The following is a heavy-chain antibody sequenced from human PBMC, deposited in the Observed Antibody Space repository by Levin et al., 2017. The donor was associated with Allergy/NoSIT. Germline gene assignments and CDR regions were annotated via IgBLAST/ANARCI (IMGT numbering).Heavy chain of an antibody. CDR3: VAHYYDISGYN. J-gene: IGHJ4*02. CDR1: GGSIRSYY. CDR2: IYYSGTT. V-gene: IGHV4-59*01. D-gene: IGHD3-22*01. Sequence: SQTLSLTCTVSGGSIRSYYWSWIRQPPGKGLEWIGYIYYSGTTNYNPSLKSRVTMSVDTSKNQFSLKLSSVTAADTAVYYCVAHYYDISGYNWGQGTLVTVSS.